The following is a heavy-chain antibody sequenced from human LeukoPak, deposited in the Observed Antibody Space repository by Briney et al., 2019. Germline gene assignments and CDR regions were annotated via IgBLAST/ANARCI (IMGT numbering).Heavy chain of an antibody. V-gene: IGHV3-30*18. CDR2: ISYDGSNK. CDR3: AKDPASSPHY. D-gene: IGHD2-2*01. J-gene: IGHJ4*02. CDR1: GFTFSNYG. Sequence: GPLRLSSAASGFTFSNYGMHWVRPAPDKGLEWVAVISYDGSNKYYADSVKGRFTISRDNSKNTLYLQMNSLRAEDTAVYYCAKDPASSPHYWGQGTLVTVSS.